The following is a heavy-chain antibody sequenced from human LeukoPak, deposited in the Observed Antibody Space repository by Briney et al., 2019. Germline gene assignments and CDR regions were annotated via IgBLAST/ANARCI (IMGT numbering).Heavy chain of an antibody. CDR2: FDPEDGET. D-gene: IGHD3-22*01. V-gene: IGHV1-24*01. J-gene: IGHJ4*02. CDR3: AYNYYDSSGYYDPPRN. Sequence: ASVKVSCKVSGYTLTELSMHWVRQAPGKGLEWMGGFDPEDGETIYAQKFQGRVTMTEDTSTDTAYMELSSLRSEDTAVYYCAYNYYDSSGYYDPPRNWGQGTLVTVSS. CDR1: GYTLTELS.